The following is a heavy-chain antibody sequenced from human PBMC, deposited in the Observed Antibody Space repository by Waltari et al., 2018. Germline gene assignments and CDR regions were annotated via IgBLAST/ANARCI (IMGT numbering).Heavy chain of an antibody. CDR1: GFTFDDYT. CDR3: AKDRDDLFDY. CDR2: ISWDGGST. J-gene: IGHJ4*02. D-gene: IGHD2-21*02. Sequence: EVQLVESGGVVVQPGGSLRLSCAASGFTFDDYTMHWVRQAPGKGLEWVSLISWDGGSTYYADSVKGRFTISRDNSKNSLYLQMNSLRTEDTAVYYCAKDRDDLFDYWGQGTLVTVSS. V-gene: IGHV3-43*01.